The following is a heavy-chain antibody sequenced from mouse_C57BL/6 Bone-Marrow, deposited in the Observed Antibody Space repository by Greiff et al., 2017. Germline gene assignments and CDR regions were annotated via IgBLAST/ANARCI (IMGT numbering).Heavy chain of an antibody. CDR2: IYPRDGST. J-gene: IGHJ1*03. CDR3: ARDYGSSYWYFDV. V-gene: IGHV1-85*01. D-gene: IGHD1-1*01. Sequence: VQLQQSGPELVKPGASVKLSCKASGYTFTSYDINWVKQRPGQGLEWIGWIYPRDGSTTYNEKFKGQATLTVDTSSSTASLELHSLTSEDSAVYVCARDYGSSYWYFDVWGTGTTVTVSS. CDR1: GYTFTSYD.